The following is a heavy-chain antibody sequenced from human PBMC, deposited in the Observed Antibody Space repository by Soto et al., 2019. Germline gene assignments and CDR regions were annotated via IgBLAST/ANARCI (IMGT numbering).Heavy chain of an antibody. D-gene: IGHD3-3*01. Sequence: GSLRLSCAGSGFIFGDYCISWVGQAPEKGLQWVAAMSGSGGSLYYADSVKGRFTISRDNSKSTLYLQMSSLRGEDTAIYYCAKPFGSNWLLDYWGQGTLVTVSS. CDR3: AKPFGSNWLLDY. CDR1: GFIFGDYC. V-gene: IGHV3-23*01. J-gene: IGHJ4*02. CDR2: MSGSGGSL.